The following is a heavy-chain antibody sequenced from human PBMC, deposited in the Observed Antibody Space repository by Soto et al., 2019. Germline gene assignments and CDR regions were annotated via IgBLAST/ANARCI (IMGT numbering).Heavy chain of an antibody. CDR2: IRSKAYGGTT. D-gene: IGHD2-2*01. Sequence: GGSLRLSCTASGFTFGDYAMSWFRQAPGKGLDWVGFIRSKAYGGTTEYAASVKGRFTISRDDSKSIAYLQMNSLKTEDTAVYYCTRAHIVVVPMGYNWFDPWGQGTLVTVSS. J-gene: IGHJ5*02. CDR1: GFTFGDYA. CDR3: TRAHIVVVPMGYNWFDP. V-gene: IGHV3-49*03.